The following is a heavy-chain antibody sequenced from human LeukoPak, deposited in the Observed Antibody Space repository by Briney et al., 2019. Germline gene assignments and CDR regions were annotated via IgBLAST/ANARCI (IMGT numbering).Heavy chain of an antibody. D-gene: IGHD6-13*01. Sequence: SVKVSCKASGGTFSSYAISWVRQAPGQGLEWMGRIIPIFGTANYAQKFQGRVTITTDESTSTAYMELGSLRSEDTAVYYCASTARSSWRSPFDYWGQGTLVTVSS. CDR1: GGTFSSYA. V-gene: IGHV1-69*05. CDR2: IIPIFGTA. J-gene: IGHJ4*02. CDR3: ASTARSSWRSPFDY.